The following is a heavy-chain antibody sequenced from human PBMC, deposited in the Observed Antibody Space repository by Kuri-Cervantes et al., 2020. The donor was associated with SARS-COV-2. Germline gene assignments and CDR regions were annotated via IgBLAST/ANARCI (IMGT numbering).Heavy chain of an antibody. J-gene: IGHJ6*02. V-gene: IGHV3-15*07. CDR2: IKSKTDGGTT. CDR1: GFTFSNAW. D-gene: IGHD2-8*01. CDR3: ARQPPKYCTNGVCYGPGGPDPGVYYYGMDV. Sequence: GESLKISCAASGFTFSNAWMNWVRQAPGKGLEWVGRIKSKTDGGTTDYAAPVKGRFTISRDNAKNSLYLQMNSLRAEDTAVYYCARQPPKYCTNGVCYGPGGPDPGVYYYGMDVWGQGTTVTVSS.